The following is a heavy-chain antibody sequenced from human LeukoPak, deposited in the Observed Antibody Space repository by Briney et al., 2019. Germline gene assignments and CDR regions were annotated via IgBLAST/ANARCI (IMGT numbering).Heavy chain of an antibody. CDR1: GFTFSSHW. J-gene: IGHJ4*02. V-gene: IGHV3-74*03. Sequence: GGSLRLSCAASGFTFSSHWMHWVRQAPGKGLVWVSRINSDGSSTTYADSVKGRFTISRDNSKNTLFLQMNSLRAEDTAVYYCARHSLIVVDTELSYWGQGTLVTVSS. D-gene: IGHD3-22*01. CDR2: INSDGSST. CDR3: ARHSLIVVDTELSY.